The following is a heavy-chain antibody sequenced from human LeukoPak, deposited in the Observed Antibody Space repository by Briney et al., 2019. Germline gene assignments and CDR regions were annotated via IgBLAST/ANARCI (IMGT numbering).Heavy chain of an antibody. D-gene: IGHD1-20*01. V-gene: IGHV3-23*01. Sequence: GGSLRLSCAASGFSFSNYAMNWVRQAPGQGLEWVSGISGSGAGTYYADSVKGRFTISRDNSKNTLYLQMNSLRAEDTAVYYCAKVDNWKTFDYWGQGTLVTVSS. CDR1: GFSFSNYA. CDR3: AKVDNWKTFDY. J-gene: IGHJ4*02. CDR2: ISGSGAGT.